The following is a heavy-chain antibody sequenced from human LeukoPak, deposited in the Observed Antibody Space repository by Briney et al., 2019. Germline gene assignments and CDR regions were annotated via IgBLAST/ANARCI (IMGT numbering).Heavy chain of an antibody. CDR2: IKEDGSEI. CDR3: ARDRGYSTFDY. Sequence: GGSLRLSCAASAFTFRDYWISWVRQAPGGGLEWVANIKEDGSEINYVDSVKWRFNISRDNDNNSLYLQINSLRVEDTAMYYCARDRGYSTFDYWGQGTLVTVST. J-gene: IGHJ4*02. CDR1: AFTFRDYW. D-gene: IGHD4-23*01. V-gene: IGHV3-7*01.